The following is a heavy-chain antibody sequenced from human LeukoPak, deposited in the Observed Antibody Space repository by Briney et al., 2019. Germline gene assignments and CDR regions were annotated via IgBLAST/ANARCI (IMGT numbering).Heavy chain of an antibody. CDR1: GYSISSGYY. D-gene: IGHD3-22*01. V-gene: IGHV4-38-2*01. Sequence: PSETLSLTCAVSGYSISSGYYWGWIRQPPGQGLAWIGIIYHSGSTYYNPSLKSRVTISVDTSKNQFSLKLSSVTAADTAVYYCARPNYYDGSGYGVYYFDYWGQGTLVTVSS. CDR3: ARPNYYDGSGYGVYYFDY. CDR2: IYHSGST. J-gene: IGHJ4*02.